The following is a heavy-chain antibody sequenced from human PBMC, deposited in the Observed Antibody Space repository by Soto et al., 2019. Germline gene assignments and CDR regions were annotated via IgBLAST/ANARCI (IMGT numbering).Heavy chain of an antibody. D-gene: IGHD2-2*01. CDR3: AHTPRLVVTATRYYYYGMDV. V-gene: IGHV2-5*01. CDR2: IYWNDDK. J-gene: IGHJ6*02. Sequence: SGPTLVNPTQTLTLTCTFSGFSLSTSGVGVGWIRQPPGKALEWLALIYWNDDKRYSPSLKSRLTITKDTSKNQVVLTMTNMDPVDTATYYCAHTPRLVVTATRYYYYGMDVWGQGTTVTVSS. CDR1: GFSLSTSGVG.